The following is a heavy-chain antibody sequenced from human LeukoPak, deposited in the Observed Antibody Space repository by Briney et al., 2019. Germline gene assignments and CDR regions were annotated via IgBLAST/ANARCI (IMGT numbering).Heavy chain of an antibody. Sequence: SETLSLTCAVYGGSFSGYYWSWIRQPPGKGLEWIGEINHSGSTNYNPSLKSRVTISVDTSKNQFPLKLSSVTAADTAVYYCARGGGVGATNFDYWGQGTLVTVSS. CDR1: GGSFSGYY. V-gene: IGHV4-34*01. CDR3: ARGGGVGATNFDY. CDR2: INHSGST. J-gene: IGHJ4*02. D-gene: IGHD1-26*01.